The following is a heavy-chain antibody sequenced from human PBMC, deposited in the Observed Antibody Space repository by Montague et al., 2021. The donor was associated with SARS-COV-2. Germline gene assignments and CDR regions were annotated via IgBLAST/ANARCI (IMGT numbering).Heavy chain of an antibody. V-gene: IGHV4-59*08. D-gene: IGHD5-12*01. CDR3: ARRGRKLLPVATTIGGFDI. J-gene: IGHJ3*02. CDR1: GGSISSYY. CDR2: IYYSGST. Sequence: SETLSLTCTVSGGSISSYYWSWIRQPPGKGLEWIGYIYYSGSTYYNPSLKSRVTISVDTSKNHLSLKLSSVTAADTAVYYCARRGRKLLPVATTIGGFDIWGQGTMVTVSS.